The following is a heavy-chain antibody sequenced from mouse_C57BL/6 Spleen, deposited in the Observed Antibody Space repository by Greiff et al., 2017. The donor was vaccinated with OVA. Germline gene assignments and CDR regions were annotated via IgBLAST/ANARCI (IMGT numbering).Heavy chain of an antibody. CDR2: INSSSGYT. Sequence: QVQLKESGAELAKPGASVKLSCKASGYTFTSYWMHWVKQRPGQGLEWIGYINSSSGYTKYNQKFKDKATLTADKSSSTAYMQLSSLTYEDSAVYYCACNHYFDYWGQGTTLTVSS. CDR3: ACNHYFDY. D-gene: IGHD2-1*01. CDR1: GYTFTSYW. V-gene: IGHV1-7*01. J-gene: IGHJ2*01.